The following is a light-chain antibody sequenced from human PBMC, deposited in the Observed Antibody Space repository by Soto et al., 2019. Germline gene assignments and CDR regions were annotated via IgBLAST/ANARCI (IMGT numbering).Light chain of an antibody. CDR3: LQDRSFPWT. V-gene: IGKV1-17*01. CDR1: QDIKYD. J-gene: IGKJ1*01. CDR2: SAS. Sequence: DIQVTQSPSSLSASVGDKVTITCRASQDIKYDLGWYQQKPGTAPKRLIYSASSFQSGVPSRFSGSRSETEFTLTISSLQPEDFATYYCLQDRSFPWTFGQGTKVEIK.